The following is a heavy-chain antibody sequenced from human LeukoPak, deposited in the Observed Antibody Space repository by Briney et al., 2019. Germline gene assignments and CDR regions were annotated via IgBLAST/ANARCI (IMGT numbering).Heavy chain of an antibody. Sequence: SETLSLTCAVYGGSFSGYYWSWIRQPPVKGLEWIGEINHSGSTNYNPSLKSRVTISVDTSKNQFSLKLSSVTAADTAVYYCAGGYSEYLQHWGQGTLVTVSS. CDR2: INHSGST. CDR1: GGSFSGYY. J-gene: IGHJ1*01. CDR3: AGGYSEYLQH. D-gene: IGHD3-10*01. V-gene: IGHV4-34*01.